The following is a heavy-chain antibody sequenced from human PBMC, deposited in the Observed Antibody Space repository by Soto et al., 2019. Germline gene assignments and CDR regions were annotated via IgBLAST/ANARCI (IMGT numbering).Heavy chain of an antibody. D-gene: IGHD3-3*01. V-gene: IGHV1-2*02. CDR2: INPNSGGT. CDR3: ASCYDFWSGYPDYYYGMDV. CDR1: GYTFTGYY. J-gene: IGHJ6*02. Sequence: GASVKVSCKASGYTFTGYYMHWVRQAPGQGLEWMGWINPNSGGTNYAQKFQGRVTMTRDTSISTAYMELSRLRSDDTAVYYCASCYDFWSGYPDYYYGMDVWGQGTTVTVS.